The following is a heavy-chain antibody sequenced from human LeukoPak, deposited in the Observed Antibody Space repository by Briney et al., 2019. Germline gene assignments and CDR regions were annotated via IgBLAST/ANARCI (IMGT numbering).Heavy chain of an antibody. CDR1: GFTFSSYA. CDR2: ISGSGGST. J-gene: IGHJ6*03. V-gene: IGHV3-23*01. D-gene: IGHD3-16*01. Sequence: GGSLRFSCAASGFTFSSYAMSWVRQAPGKGLEWVSAISGSGGSTYYADSGKGRFTISRDNSKKTLYLQMNSLRAEDTAVYYCAKGRFGYYYYMDVWGKGTTVTVSS. CDR3: AKGRFGYYYYMDV.